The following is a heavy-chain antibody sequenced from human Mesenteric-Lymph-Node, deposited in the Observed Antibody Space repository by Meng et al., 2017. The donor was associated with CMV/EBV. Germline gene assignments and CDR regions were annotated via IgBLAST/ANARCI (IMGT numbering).Heavy chain of an antibody. CDR2: IRYDGSNQ. CDR1: GFTFSSYG. J-gene: IGHJ4*02. V-gene: IGHV3-30*02. CDR3: ARTNWNPYYFDY. Sequence: GESLKISCAASGFTFSSYGMHWVRQAPGKGLEWVAFIRYDGSNQYYADSVKGRFTISRDNSKNTLYLQMNSLRAEDTAVYYCARTNWNPYYFDYWGQGTLVTVSS. D-gene: IGHD1-1*01.